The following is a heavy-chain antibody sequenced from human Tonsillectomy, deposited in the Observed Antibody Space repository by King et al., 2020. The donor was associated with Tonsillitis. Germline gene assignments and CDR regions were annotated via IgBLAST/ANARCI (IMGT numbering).Heavy chain of an antibody. V-gene: IGHV4-31*03. CDR3: GGYEGGVFDS. J-gene: IGHJ5*01. D-gene: IGHD2-15*01. CDR1: GGSISGGAYY. Sequence: LQLQESGPGLVKPSQTLSLTCTVSGGSISGGAYYWNWIRQPPGKGLEGIGYIYNSGNPYYNPSLKSRLTISADTSQNQFSLKLSSVTAADTAVYYCGGYEGGVFDSWGQGTLVTVSS. CDR2: IYNSGNP.